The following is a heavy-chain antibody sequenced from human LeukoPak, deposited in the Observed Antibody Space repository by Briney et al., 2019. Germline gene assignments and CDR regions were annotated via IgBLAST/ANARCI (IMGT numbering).Heavy chain of an antibody. Sequence: GGCLRLSCAGSGFTFSSYEMNWVRQAPGKGLEWISYISSSGSTTYYADSVKGRFTISRDNAKNSLSLQMNSLRAEDTAVYYCARDGSSSGADYWGQGTLVTVSS. D-gene: IGHD2-15*01. V-gene: IGHV3-48*03. CDR1: GFTFSSYE. CDR3: ARDGSSSGADY. CDR2: ISSSGSTT. J-gene: IGHJ4*02.